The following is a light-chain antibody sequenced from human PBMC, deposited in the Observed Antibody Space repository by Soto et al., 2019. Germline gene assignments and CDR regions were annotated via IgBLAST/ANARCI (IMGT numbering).Light chain of an antibody. Sequence: DIQMTQYRYTLSASVGDRVTITCRASQSISSWLAWYQQKPGKAPKLLIYDASSLESGVPSRFSGSGSGTEFTLTISSLQPDDFATYYCQQYNSYSWTFGQGTKVDSK. CDR2: DAS. CDR1: QSISSW. V-gene: IGKV1-5*01. CDR3: QQYNSYSWT. J-gene: IGKJ1*01.